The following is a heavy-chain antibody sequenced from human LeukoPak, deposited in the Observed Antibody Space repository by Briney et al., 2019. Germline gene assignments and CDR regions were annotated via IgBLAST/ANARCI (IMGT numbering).Heavy chain of an antibody. Sequence: PGGSLRLSCAASGLTFSSYWMHWVRQAPGKGLVWVSRINSDGSSTSYADSVKGRFTISRDNAKNSLYLQMNSLRAEDTALYYCAKDAPSNYCSGGSCYSVGYYFDYWGQGTLVTVSS. CDR3: AKDAPSNYCSGGSCYSVGYYFDY. J-gene: IGHJ4*02. D-gene: IGHD2-15*01. CDR1: GLTFSSYW. V-gene: IGHV3-74*01. CDR2: INSDGSST.